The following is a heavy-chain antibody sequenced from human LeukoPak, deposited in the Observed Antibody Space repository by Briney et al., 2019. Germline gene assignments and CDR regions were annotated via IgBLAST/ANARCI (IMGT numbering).Heavy chain of an antibody. D-gene: IGHD2-21*01. CDR1: GFTFSTYT. CDR2: ISSSSKDI. CDR3: ARGIPNWFDP. V-gene: IGHV3-21*01. Sequence: PGGSLSLSCAAPGFTFSTYTINWVRQAPGRGLEWVSSISSSSKDIYYTDSVKGRFTISRDNAKNSLYLQMNSLRAEDTAVYYCARGIPNWFDPWRQGTLVTVSP. J-gene: IGHJ5*02.